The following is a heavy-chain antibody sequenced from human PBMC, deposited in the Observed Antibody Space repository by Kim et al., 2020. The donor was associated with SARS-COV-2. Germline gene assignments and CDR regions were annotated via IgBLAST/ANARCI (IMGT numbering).Heavy chain of an antibody. V-gene: IGHV1-3*01. CDR2: INAGNGKT. Sequence: ASVKVSCKVSGYTFTTYAIHWVRQAPGQRLEWMGWINAGNGKTKYSQKFQGRVTITRDTSANTAFMELSSLRSEDTAVYYCATGPETYFDYSCQGTLVTV. J-gene: IGHJ4*02. CDR3: ATGPETYFDY. CDR1: GYTFTTYA.